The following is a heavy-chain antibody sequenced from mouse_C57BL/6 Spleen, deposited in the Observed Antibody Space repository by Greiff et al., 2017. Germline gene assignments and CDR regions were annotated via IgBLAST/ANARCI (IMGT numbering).Heavy chain of an antibody. CDR3: ARRAQDDYDDAMDY. CDR2: IYWDDDK. V-gene: IGHV8-12*01. CDR1: GFSLSTSGMG. Sequence: QVTLKECGPGILQSSQTLSLTCSFSGFSLSTSGMGVSWIRQPSGKGLEWLAHIYWDDDKRYNPSLKSRLTISKDTSRNQVFLKITSVDTADTATYYCARRAQDDYDDAMDYWGQGTSVTVSS. D-gene: IGHD2-4*01. J-gene: IGHJ4*01.